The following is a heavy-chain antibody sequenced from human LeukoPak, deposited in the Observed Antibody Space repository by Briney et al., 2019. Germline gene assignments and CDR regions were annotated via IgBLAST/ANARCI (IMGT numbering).Heavy chain of an antibody. Sequence: SETLSLTCAVYGGSFSGYYWSWIRQPPGKGLEWIGEINHSGSTNYNPSLKSRVTISVDTSKNQFSLKLSSVTAADTAVYYCARGPWIPISQLWWYFQHWGQGTLVTVSS. CDR2: INHSGST. J-gene: IGHJ1*01. D-gene: IGHD2-21*01. V-gene: IGHV4-34*01. CDR3: ARGPWIPISQLWWYFQH. CDR1: GGSFSGYY.